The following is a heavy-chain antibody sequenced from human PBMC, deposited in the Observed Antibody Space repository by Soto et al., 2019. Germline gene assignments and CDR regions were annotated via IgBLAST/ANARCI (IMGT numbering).Heavy chain of an antibody. CDR3: ASYCSSTSCYTPRKGYYGMDV. Sequence: SETLSLTXTVSGGSISSGGYYWSWIRQHPGKGLEWIGYIYYSGSTYYNPSLKSRVTISVDTSKNQFSLKLSSVTAADTAVYYCASYCSSTSCYTPRKGYYGMDVWGQGTTVTVSS. J-gene: IGHJ6*02. V-gene: IGHV4-31*02. D-gene: IGHD2-2*02. CDR1: GGSISSGGYY. CDR2: IYYSGST.